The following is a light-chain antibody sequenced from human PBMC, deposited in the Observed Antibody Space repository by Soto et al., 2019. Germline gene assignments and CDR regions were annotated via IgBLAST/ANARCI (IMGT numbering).Light chain of an antibody. CDR1: QSVADSD. CDR3: HHFGSSPET. CDR2: AAT. J-gene: IGKJ1*01. V-gene: IGKV3-20*01. Sequence: EVVLTQSPGTLSLSPGERATLSCRASQSVADSDLAWYQQKPGRAPRLLFYAATMRATGIPDRFSGSGSGTDFTLTIRTLEPDDFAVYYCHHFGSSPETFGQGTKVE.